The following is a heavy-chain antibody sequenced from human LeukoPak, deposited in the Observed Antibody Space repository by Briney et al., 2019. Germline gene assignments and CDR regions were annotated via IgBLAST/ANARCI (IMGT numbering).Heavy chain of an antibody. CDR1: GYSFTSYW. CDR2: IYPGDSDT. D-gene: IGHD5-12*01. V-gene: IGHV5-51*01. Sequence: KRGESLKISCKGSGYSFTSYWIGWVRQMPGKGLEWMGIIYPGDSDTRYSPSFQGQVTISADKSISTAYLQWSSLKASDTAMYYCARQGDGGYDLGYYYYGMDVWGQGTTVTVSS. J-gene: IGHJ6*02. CDR3: ARQGDGGYDLGYYYYGMDV.